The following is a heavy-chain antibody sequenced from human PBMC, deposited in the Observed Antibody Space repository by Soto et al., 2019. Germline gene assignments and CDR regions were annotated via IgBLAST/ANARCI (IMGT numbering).Heavy chain of an antibody. V-gene: IGHV4-31*03. D-gene: IGHD2-15*01. CDR2: IHYRGST. Sequence: AQTLSLTCRLSGGSITGAYYWNWIRQHPGKGLEWFGSIHYRGSTYYNPSLKTRITISLDRSNNQFSLNLSSVTAADTAVYYCARVRDSFGLDVWGQGTTVTVS. CDR1: GGSITGAYY. CDR3: ARVRDSFGLDV. J-gene: IGHJ6*02.